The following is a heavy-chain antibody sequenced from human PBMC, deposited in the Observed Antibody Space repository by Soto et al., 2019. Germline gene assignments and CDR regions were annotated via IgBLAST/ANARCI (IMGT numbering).Heavy chain of an antibody. Sequence: GGSLRLSCAASGFTFSSYAMSWVRQAPGKGLEWVSAISGSGGSTYYADSVKGRFTISRDNSKNTLYLQMNSLRAEDTAVYYCAKNNLGEQWLQYFQHWGQGTLVTVSS. V-gene: IGHV3-23*01. J-gene: IGHJ1*01. CDR3: AKNNLGEQWLQYFQH. D-gene: IGHD6-19*01. CDR2: ISGSGGST. CDR1: GFTFSSYA.